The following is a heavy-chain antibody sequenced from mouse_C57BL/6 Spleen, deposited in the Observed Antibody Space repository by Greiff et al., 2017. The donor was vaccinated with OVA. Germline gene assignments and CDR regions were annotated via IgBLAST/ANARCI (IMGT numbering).Heavy chain of an antibody. CDR2: ISDGGSYT. Sequence: EVKLVESGGGLVKPGGSLKLSCAASGFTFSSYAMSWVRQTPEKRLEWVATISDGGSYTYYPDNVKGRFTISRDNAKNNLYLQMSHLKSEDTAMYYCARTDYGNYVGYAMDYWGQGTSVTVSS. J-gene: IGHJ4*01. CDR1: GFTFSSYA. D-gene: IGHD2-1*01. V-gene: IGHV5-4*03. CDR3: ARTDYGNYVGYAMDY.